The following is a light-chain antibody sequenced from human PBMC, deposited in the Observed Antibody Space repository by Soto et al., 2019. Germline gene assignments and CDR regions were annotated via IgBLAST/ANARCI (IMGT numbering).Light chain of an antibody. CDR3: QQRSNWPPLT. CDR2: DAS. J-gene: IGKJ4*01. CDR1: QSVSKY. Sequence: EIVLTQSPATLSLSPGERANLSCRASQSVSKYLAWYQQKPGQAPRLLIYDASNRATGIPARFRGSGSGTDFTLTISSLEPEDFAVYYCQQRSNWPPLTFGGGTKVDSK. V-gene: IGKV3-11*01.